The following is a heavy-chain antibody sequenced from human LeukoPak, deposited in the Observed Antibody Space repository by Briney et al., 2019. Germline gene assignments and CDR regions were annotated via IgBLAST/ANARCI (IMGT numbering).Heavy chain of an antibody. D-gene: IGHD4-11*01. CDR2: ISWDGGST. CDR3: AKIYSGRTPDAFDI. CDR1: GFTFDDYT. J-gene: IGHJ3*02. Sequence: GGSLRLSCAASGFTFDDYTMHWVRQAPGKGLEWVSLISWDGGSTYYADSVKGRFTISRDNSKNSLYLQMNSLRTEDTALYYCAKIYSGRTPDAFDIWGQGTMVTVSS. V-gene: IGHV3-43*01.